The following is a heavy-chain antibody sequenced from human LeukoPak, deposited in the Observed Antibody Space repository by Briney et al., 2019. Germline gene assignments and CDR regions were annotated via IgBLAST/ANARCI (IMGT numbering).Heavy chain of an antibody. D-gene: IGHD6-6*01. Sequence: PGGSLRLSCAVFGFTFSDYYMSWIRQAPGKGLEWVSYISSSGGTIFYADSVKGRFTISRDNAQNSLYLQMNSLRAEDTAVYYCAREKYSSSTALDYWGQGTLVTVSS. CDR1: GFTFSDYY. V-gene: IGHV3-11*04. CDR2: ISSSGGTI. CDR3: AREKYSSSTALDY. J-gene: IGHJ4*02.